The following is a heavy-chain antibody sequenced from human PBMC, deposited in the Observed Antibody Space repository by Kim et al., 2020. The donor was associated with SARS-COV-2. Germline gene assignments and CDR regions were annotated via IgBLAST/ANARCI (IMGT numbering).Heavy chain of an antibody. V-gene: IGHV3-48*03. Sequence: GGSLRLSCVASGFELGSYEMNWVRQAPGKGLEWLAYIDTPSWTIYYGESVKGRFTISRDSTKTSLNLDMTGLKVDDTAVYFCARGPIRGGLDPFDVWGQGTMVTVSS. CDR3: ARGPIRGGLDPFDV. CDR2: IDTPSWTI. J-gene: IGHJ3*01. CDR1: GFELGSYE. D-gene: IGHD2-15*01.